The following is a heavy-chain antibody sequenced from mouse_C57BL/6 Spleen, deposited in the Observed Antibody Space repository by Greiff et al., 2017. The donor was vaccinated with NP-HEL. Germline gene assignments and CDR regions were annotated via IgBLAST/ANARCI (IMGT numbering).Heavy chain of an antibody. V-gene: IGHV1-82*01. CDR3: ASTMFDY. CDR1: GYAFSSSW. D-gene: IGHD2-1*01. Sequence: VQLQQSGPELVKPGASVKISCKASGYAFSSSWMNWVKQRPGKGLEWIGRIYPGDGDTNYNGKFKGKATLTADKSSSTAYMQLSSLTSEDSAVYFCASTMFDYWGQGTTLTVSS. CDR2: IYPGDGDT. J-gene: IGHJ2*01.